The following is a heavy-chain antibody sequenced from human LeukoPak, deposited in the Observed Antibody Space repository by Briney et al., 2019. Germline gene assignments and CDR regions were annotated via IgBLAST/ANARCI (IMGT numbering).Heavy chain of an antibody. CDR2: IYYSGST. V-gene: IGHV4-30-4*01. Sequence: SETLSRTCTVSGGSISSGDYYWSWIRQSPGKGLEWIGYIYYSGSTYYNPSLKSRVTISVDTSKNQFSLKLSSVTAADTAVYYCAREGTMIVPTYWGQGTLVTVSS. J-gene: IGHJ4*02. D-gene: IGHD3-22*01. CDR3: AREGTMIVPTY. CDR1: GGSISSGDYY.